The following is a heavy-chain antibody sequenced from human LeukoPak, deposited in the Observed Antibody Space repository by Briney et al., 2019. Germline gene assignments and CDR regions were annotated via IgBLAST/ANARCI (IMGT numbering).Heavy chain of an antibody. CDR3: ASESDSSTWAPYFDY. CDR2: ISSSSSYI. D-gene: IGHD6-13*01. J-gene: IGHJ4*02. CDR1: GFTFNSYS. Sequence: GGSLRLSCAASGFTFNSYSMNWVRQAPGKGLEWVSSISSSSSYIYYADSVKGRFTISRDNAKNSLYLQMNSLRAEDTAVYYCASESDSSTWAPYFDYWGQGTLVTVPS. V-gene: IGHV3-21*01.